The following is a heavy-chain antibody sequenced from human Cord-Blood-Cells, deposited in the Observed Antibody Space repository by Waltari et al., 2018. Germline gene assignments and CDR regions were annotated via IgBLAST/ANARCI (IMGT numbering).Heavy chain of an antibody. CDR1: GGTFSSCA. D-gene: IGHD7-27*01. CDR2: IIPILGIA. V-gene: IGHV1-69*09. CDR3: ARGTGDSDAFDI. Sequence: QVQLVQCGAEVKKPGSSVKVSCKASGGTFSSCALSWLRQAPGQGLEWMGRIIPILGIANYAQKFQGRVTITADKSTSTAYMELSSLRSEDTAVYYCARGTGDSDAFDIWGQGTMVTVSS. J-gene: IGHJ3*02.